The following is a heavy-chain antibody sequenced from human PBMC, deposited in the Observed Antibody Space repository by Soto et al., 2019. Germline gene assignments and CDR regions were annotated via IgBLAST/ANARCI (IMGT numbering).Heavy chain of an antibody. CDR1: GGSFSGYY. CDR2: INHSGST. J-gene: IGHJ6*02. D-gene: IGHD3-3*01. CDR3: AREEVPHDFWSGYYSYYYYGMDV. V-gene: IGHV4-34*01. Sequence: TSETLSLTCAVYGGSFSGYYWIWIRQPPGKGLEWIGEINHSGSTNYNPSLKSRVTISVDTSKNQFSLKLSPVTAADTAVYYCAREEVPHDFWSGYYSYYYYGMDVWGQGTTVTVSS.